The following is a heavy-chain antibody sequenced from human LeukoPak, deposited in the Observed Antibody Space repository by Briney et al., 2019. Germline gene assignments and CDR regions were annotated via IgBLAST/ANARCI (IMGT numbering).Heavy chain of an antibody. Sequence: GGSLRLSCAASGFTFNSYAMHWVRQAPGKGLEWVAVISYDGSKKYHADSVKGRFTISRDNSKNTLSLQVNSLRAEDTAVYYCARDPYFDSSGYPYYFDYWGQGILVTVSS. V-gene: IGHV3-30*01. CDR2: ISYDGSKK. CDR3: ARDPYFDSSGYPYYFDY. D-gene: IGHD3-22*01. CDR1: GFTFNSYA. J-gene: IGHJ4*02.